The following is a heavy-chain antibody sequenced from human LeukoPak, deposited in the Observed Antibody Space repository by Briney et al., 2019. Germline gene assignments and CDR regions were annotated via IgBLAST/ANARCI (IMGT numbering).Heavy chain of an antibody. V-gene: IGHV1-18*01. CDR2: ISAYNGNT. J-gene: IGHJ4*02. CDR3: ARGARRFGELSS. D-gene: IGHD3-10*01. Sequence: ASVKVSCKASGYTFTSYGISWVRQAPGQGLEWMGWISAYNGNTNYAQKLQGRVTMTRDTSISTAYMELSRLRSDDTAVYYCARGARRFGELSSWGQGTLVTVSS. CDR1: GYTFTSYG.